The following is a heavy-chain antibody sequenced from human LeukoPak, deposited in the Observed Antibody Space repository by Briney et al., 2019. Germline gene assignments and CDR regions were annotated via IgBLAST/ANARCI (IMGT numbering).Heavy chain of an antibody. J-gene: IGHJ3*02. D-gene: IGHD1-26*01. Sequence: GGSLRLSCAASGFDFNNYVMHWVRQAPGKGLEWVAAIWYDGSNKYYADSVRGRFTISRDNSKNTLYLQMNSLRAEDTAVYYCARGAQVGATDAFDIWGQGTLVTVSS. V-gene: IGHV3-33*08. CDR3: ARGAQVGATDAFDI. CDR2: IWYDGSNK. CDR1: GFDFNNYV.